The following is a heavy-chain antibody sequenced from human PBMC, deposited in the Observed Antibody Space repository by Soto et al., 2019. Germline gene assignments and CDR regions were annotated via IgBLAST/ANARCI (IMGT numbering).Heavy chain of an antibody. D-gene: IGHD3-9*01. CDR3: ARSDWEKGGDAYGMDV. CDR2: IISYDGNT. Sequence: ASLKVSCNASGDTFTSYGSSWWLQAPGQGLQWMGGIISYDGNTNYYQKRQGRVTMTTDTSTSTAYMKMRSLRTDDMAVYYCARSDWEKGGDAYGMDVWGQGTTVTVSS. CDR1: GDTFTSYG. V-gene: IGHV1-18*03. J-gene: IGHJ6*02.